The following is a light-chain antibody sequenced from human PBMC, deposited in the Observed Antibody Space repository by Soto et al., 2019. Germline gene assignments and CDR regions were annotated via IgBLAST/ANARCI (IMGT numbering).Light chain of an antibody. CDR2: GAS. V-gene: IGKV3-20*01. Sequence: EIVLTQSPGTLSLSPGERATLSCRASQSVSSSYLAWYQQKPGQAPRLLIYGASSRATGIPDRFSGSGSGTDFTFTISRLEPEDFAVYYCQQYGTSFFTFGPGTKVDIK. CDR3: QQYGTSFFT. CDR1: QSVSSSY. J-gene: IGKJ3*01.